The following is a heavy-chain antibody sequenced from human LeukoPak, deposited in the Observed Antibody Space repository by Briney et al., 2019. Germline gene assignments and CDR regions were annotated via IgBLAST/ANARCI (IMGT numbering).Heavy chain of an antibody. D-gene: IGHD1-26*01. CDR1: GSIFTSYW. CDR3: ARGGNKFYYYYGMDV. CDR2: IYPGDSDT. Sequence: GASLQISCKGSGSIFTSYWIGWVRQLPGKGLEWMGIIYPGDSDTRYSPSFQGQVTISADKSISTAYLQWSSLKASDTAMYYCARGGNKFYYYYGMDVWGQGTTVTVSS. V-gene: IGHV5-51*01. J-gene: IGHJ6*02.